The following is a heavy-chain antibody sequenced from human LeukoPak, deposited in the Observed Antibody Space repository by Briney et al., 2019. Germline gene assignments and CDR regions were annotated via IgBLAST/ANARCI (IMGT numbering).Heavy chain of an antibody. CDR2: INHSGST. Sequence: SETLSLTCAVYGGSFSGYYWSWIRQPPGKGLEWIGEINHSGSTNYNPSLKSRVTISVDTSKNQFSLKLSSVTAADTAVYYCARYDVGWYYFDYWGQGTLVTVSS. V-gene: IGHV4-34*01. J-gene: IGHJ4*02. CDR1: GGSFSGYY. CDR3: ARYDVGWYYFDY. D-gene: IGHD6-19*01.